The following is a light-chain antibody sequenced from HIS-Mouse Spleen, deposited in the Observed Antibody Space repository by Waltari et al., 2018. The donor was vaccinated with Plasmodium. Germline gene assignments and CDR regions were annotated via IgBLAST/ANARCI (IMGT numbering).Light chain of an antibody. V-gene: IGLV1-44*01. CDR2: SNN. CDR3: AAWDDSLNGVV. Sequence: QSVLTQPPSASGTPGQRVTISCSGSSSNIGSNTVNWYKQLPGTAPKLLSYSNNPRPSGVPDRFSGSKSGTSASLAISGLQSEDEADYYCAAWDDSLNGVVFGGGTKLTVL. CDR1: SSNIGSNT. J-gene: IGLJ2*01.